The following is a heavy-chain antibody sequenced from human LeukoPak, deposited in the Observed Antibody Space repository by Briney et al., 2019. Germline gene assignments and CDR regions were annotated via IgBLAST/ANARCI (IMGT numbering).Heavy chain of an antibody. V-gene: IGHV1-2*02. CDR2: INPNSGGT. D-gene: IGHD3-10*01. Sequence: ASVKVSCKASGYTFTGYYMHWVRQAPGQGLEWMGWINPNSGGTNYAQKFQGRVTMTEDTSTDTAYMELSSLRSEDTAVYYCATEWVVRTIVRRDNGVNWFDPWGQGTLVTVSS. J-gene: IGHJ5*02. CDR1: GYTFTGYY. CDR3: ATEWVVRTIVRRDNGVNWFDP.